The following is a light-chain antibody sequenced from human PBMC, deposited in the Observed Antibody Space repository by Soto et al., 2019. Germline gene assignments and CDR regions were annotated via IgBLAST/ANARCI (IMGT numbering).Light chain of an antibody. CDR2: EIT. V-gene: IGKV1-17*01. Sequence: DIQMTQSPSSLSASAGDRVTITCRASQGVRSSLDWYQQKPGKAPKRLIYEITSLQSGVPSTFSGSGSGTEFTLTISSLQPVDFATYYCLQHNSYPFSFGPGTKVYIK. CDR3: LQHNSYPFS. J-gene: IGKJ3*01. CDR1: QGVRSS.